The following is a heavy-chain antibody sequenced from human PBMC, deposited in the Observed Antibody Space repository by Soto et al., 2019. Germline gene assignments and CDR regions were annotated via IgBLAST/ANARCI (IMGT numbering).Heavy chain of an antibody. CDR3: SRVRQLVGYCYYYMDV. V-gene: IGHV1-18*01. CDR2: ISAYNGDT. CDR1: GYTFTNYG. D-gene: IGHD6-6*01. J-gene: IGHJ6*03. Sequence: QVQLLQSGADVKKPWASVKVSCKASGYTFTNYGITWVRQAPGQGLECMGWISAYNGDTHYTQRLQGRVTMTTDTSTSTDYMELRGLRSDDTAVYYCSRVRQLVGYCYYYMDVWGKGTTVTVSS.